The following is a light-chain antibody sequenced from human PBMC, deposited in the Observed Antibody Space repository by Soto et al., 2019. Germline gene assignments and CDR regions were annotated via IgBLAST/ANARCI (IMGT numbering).Light chain of an antibody. CDR2: DND. Sequence: QSVLTQPPSVSAAPGQKVTISCAGSNSNIGNNYVSWYQQLPGTAPKLLIYDNDKRTSGIPDRFSGSKSGTSATLGITGLQTGDEAAYYCGTWDDSLSAGLFGGGTQLTVL. J-gene: IGLJ2*01. CDR3: GTWDDSLSAGL. CDR1: NSNIGNNY. V-gene: IGLV1-51*01.